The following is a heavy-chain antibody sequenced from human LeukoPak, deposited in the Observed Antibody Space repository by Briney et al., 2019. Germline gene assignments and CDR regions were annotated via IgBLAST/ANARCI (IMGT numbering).Heavy chain of an antibody. CDR2: INPNSGGT. V-gene: IGHV1-2*04. Sequence: ASVKVSCKASGYTLTGYYMHWVRQAPGQGLEWMGWINPNSGGTNYAQKFQGWVTMTRDTSISTAYMELSRLRSDDAAVYYCARDFGAPVSYYDFWSGYYTQGNWFDPWGQGTLVTVSS. CDR3: ARDFGAPVSYYDFWSGYYTQGNWFDP. D-gene: IGHD3-3*01. CDR1: GYTLTGYY. J-gene: IGHJ5*02.